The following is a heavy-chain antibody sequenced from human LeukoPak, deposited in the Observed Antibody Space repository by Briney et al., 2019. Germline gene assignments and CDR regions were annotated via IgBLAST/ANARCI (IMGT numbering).Heavy chain of an antibody. J-gene: IGHJ5*02. CDR3: ARGKGREIVVVPAAKGGTNWFDP. CDR1: GGSFSGYY. CDR2: INHSGST. V-gene: IGHV4-34*01. D-gene: IGHD2-2*01. Sequence: SETLSLTCAVYGGSFSGYYWSWIRRPPGKGLEWIGEINHSGSTNYNPSLKSRVTISVDTSKNQFSLKLSSVTAADTAVYYCARGKGREIVVVPAAKGGTNWFDPWGQGTLVTVSS.